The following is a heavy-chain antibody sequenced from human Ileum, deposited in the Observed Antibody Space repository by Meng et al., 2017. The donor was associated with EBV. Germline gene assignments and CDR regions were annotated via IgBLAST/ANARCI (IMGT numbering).Heavy chain of an antibody. V-gene: IGHV4-4*02. CDR1: GGSSSSSNW. CDR2: IYHSGST. D-gene: IGHD2-15*01. CDR3: ARSDEGYCSGGSCYGGGFDY. Sequence: VQLPESAPGRANPSGTLSPPCAGPGGSSSSSNWWSWGRQPPGKGLEWIGEIYHSGSTNYNPSLKSRVTISVDKSKNQFSLKLSSVTAADTAVYYCARSDEGYCSGGSCYGGGFDYWGQGTLVTVSS. J-gene: IGHJ4*02.